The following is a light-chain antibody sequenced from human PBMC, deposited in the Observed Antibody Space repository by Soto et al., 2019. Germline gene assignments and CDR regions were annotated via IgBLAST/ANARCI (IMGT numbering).Light chain of an antibody. CDR2: KAS. J-gene: IGKJ1*01. CDR3: QQYSSYAWT. CDR1: QSISSW. V-gene: IGKV1-5*03. Sequence: DIQMTQSPSTLSASVGDRVIIACRASQSISSWLAWYQQKPGKAPKLLIYKASSLKSGVPSRFNGSGSGTEFTLTISSLQPDDFATYYCQQYSSYAWTFGQGTKVDIK.